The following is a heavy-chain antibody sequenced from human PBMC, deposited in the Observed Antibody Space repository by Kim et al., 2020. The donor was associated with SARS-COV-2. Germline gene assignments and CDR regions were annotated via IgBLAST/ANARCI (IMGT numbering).Heavy chain of an antibody. Sequence: SETLSLTCAVYGGSFSGYYWSWIRQPPGKGLEWIGEINHSGSTNYNPSLKSRVTISVDTSKNQFSLKLSSVTAADTAVYYCARLLGLRFLEWSHSRYYYYYMDVWGKGTTVTVSS. V-gene: IGHV4-34*01. CDR3: ARLLGLRFLEWSHSRYYYYYMDV. CDR1: GGSFSGYY. CDR2: INHSGST. D-gene: IGHD3-3*01. J-gene: IGHJ6*03.